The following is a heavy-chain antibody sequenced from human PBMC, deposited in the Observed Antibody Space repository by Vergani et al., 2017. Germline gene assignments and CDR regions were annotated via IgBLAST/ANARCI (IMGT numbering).Heavy chain of an antibody. CDR1: GGSFSGYY. V-gene: IGHV4-34*01. J-gene: IGHJ6*02. Sequence: QVQLQQWGAGLLKPSETLSLTCAVYGGSFSGYYWSGIRQPPGKGLEWIGEINHSGSTNYNPSLKSRVTISVDTSKNQFSLKLSSVTAADTAVYYCARIGYCSGGSCYSRYYYYGMDVWGQGTTVTVSS. CDR2: INHSGST. CDR3: ARIGYCSGGSCYSRYYYYGMDV. D-gene: IGHD2-15*01.